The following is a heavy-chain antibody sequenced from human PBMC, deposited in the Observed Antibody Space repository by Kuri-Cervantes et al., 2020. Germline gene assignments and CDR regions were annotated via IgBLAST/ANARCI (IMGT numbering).Heavy chain of an antibody. D-gene: IGHD6-19*01. Sequence: ASVKVSCKASGYTFTGYYMHWVRQATGQGLEWMGWMNPNSGNTGYAQKFQGRVTMTRNTSISTAYMELSSLRSEDTAVYYCARDSSGWYGWFDPWGQGTLVTVSS. CDR2: MNPNSGNT. CDR3: ARDSSGWYGWFDP. J-gene: IGHJ5*02. V-gene: IGHV1-8*02. CDR1: GYTFTGYY.